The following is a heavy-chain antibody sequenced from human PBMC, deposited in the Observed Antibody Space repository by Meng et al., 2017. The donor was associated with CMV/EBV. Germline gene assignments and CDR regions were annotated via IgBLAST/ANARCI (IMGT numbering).Heavy chain of an antibody. V-gene: IGHV3-7*01. D-gene: IGHD5-12*01. CDR2: IKQDGSEK. CDR3: ARERTYLRGYSGYDFRYFDY. Sequence: GESLKISCAASGFTFSSYAIHWVRQAPGKGLEWVANIKQDGSEKYYVDSVKGRFTISRDNAKNSLYLQMNSLRAEDTAVYYCARERTYLRGYSGYDFRYFDYWGQGTLVTVSS. CDR1: GFTFSSYA. J-gene: IGHJ4*02.